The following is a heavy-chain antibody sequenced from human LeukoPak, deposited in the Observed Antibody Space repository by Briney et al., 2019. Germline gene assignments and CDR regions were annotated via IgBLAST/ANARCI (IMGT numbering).Heavy chain of an antibody. Sequence: GGSLRLSCAASGFTFSNSAMNWVRQVPGKGLEWVSSIDYDSSHIYYAASVRGRFTISRDNAKNSLYLQMNSLRAEDTAVYYCARGSSTHGEYYFDYWGQGTLVTVSS. CDR3: ARGSSTHGEYYFDY. CDR1: GFTFSNSA. CDR2: IDYDSSHI. V-gene: IGHV3-21*01. J-gene: IGHJ4*02. D-gene: IGHD2-2*01.